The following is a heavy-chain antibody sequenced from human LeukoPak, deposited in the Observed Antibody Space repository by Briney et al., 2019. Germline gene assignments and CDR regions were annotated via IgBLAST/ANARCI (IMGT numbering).Heavy chain of an antibody. CDR2: IYYSGST. CDR1: GGSISSYY. J-gene: IGHJ4*02. Sequence: SETLSLTCTVSGGSISSYYWSWIRQPPGKGLEWIGYIYYSGSTNYNPSLKSRVTISQDASKNQFSLKLSSVTAADTAVYYCAKNYDSSGYTTFAYWGRGTLVTVSS. CDR3: AKNYDSSGYTTFAY. D-gene: IGHD3-22*01. V-gene: IGHV4-59*01.